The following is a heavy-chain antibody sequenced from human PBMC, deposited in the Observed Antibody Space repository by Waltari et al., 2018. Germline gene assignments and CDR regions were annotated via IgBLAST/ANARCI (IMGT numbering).Heavy chain of an antibody. CDR2: FDPEDGET. CDR3: GTDLFWTGYSSRRRAFDV. D-gene: IGHD6-13*01. V-gene: IGHV1-24*01. J-gene: IGHJ3*01. Sequence: QAPGKGLEWMGGFDPEDGETICAQKFQGRVTMTLDTSTDTAYMHLSSLRSEDTAVYYCGTDLFWTGYSSRRRAFDVWGQGTMVTVSS.